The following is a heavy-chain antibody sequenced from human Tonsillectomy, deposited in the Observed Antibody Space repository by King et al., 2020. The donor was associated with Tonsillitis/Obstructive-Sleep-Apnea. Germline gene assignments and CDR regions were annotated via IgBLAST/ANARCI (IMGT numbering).Heavy chain of an antibody. V-gene: IGHV5-51*01. CDR3: ARHRTSGSLEPGGY. Sequence: QLVQSGAEVKKPGESLKISCEGSGYSFTTYWIVWVRQIPGKGLEWMGSIYPGDSDTRYSPSFQGQVTISDDKSISTAYLQWSSLKASDTAMYYCARHRTSGSLEPGGYWGQGTLVTVSS. CDR2: IYPGDSDT. D-gene: IGHD1-26*01. CDR1: GYSFTTYW. J-gene: IGHJ4*02.